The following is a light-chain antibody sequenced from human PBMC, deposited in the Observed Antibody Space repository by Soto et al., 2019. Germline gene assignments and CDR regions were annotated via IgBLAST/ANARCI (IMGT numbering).Light chain of an antibody. J-gene: IGKJ1*01. Sequence: EIVLTQSPGTLSLSPGEGATLSCRASQSFSSSYLGWYQQKPGQAPRLLIYAASSRATGIPDRFSGSGSGADFTLTISRLEPEDFAVYSCQQDGSSPRTFGQGTKV. CDR2: AAS. V-gene: IGKV3-20*01. CDR3: QQDGSSPRT. CDR1: QSFSSSY.